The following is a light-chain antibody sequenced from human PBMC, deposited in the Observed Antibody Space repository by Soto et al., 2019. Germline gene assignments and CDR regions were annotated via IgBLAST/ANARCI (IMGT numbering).Light chain of an antibody. J-gene: IGKJ2*01. V-gene: IGKV3-20*01. CDR3: QKYGGTHT. CDR2: GTS. Sequence: EIVLTQSPDTLSLSPGERATLSCRATQNVHSDYLAWYQQKVGQAPRLLIYGTSSRATGIPDRFRGSGTGTHYTLTISRLEPEDFAVYHCQKYGGTHTFGQGTRLEIK. CDR1: QNVHSDY.